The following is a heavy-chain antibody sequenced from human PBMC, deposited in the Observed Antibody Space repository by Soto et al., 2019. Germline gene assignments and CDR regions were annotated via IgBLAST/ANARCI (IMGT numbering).Heavy chain of an antibody. CDR3: AKVIYDILTGYLVNIPRIYYFDY. Sequence: GGSLRFSCAASGFTFSSYAMSWVRQAPGKGLEWVSAISGSGGSTYYVDSVKGRFTISRDNSKNTLYLQMNSLRAEDTAVYYCAKVIYDILTGYLVNIPRIYYFDYWGQGTLVTVSS. J-gene: IGHJ4*02. D-gene: IGHD3-9*01. CDR1: GFTFSSYA. V-gene: IGHV3-23*01. CDR2: ISGSGGST.